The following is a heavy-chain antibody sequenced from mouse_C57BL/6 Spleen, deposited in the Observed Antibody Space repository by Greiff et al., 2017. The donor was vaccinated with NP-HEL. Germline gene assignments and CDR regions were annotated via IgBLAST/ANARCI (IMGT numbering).Heavy chain of an antibody. CDR1: GFTFTDYY. V-gene: IGHV7-3*02. D-gene: IGHD1-1*02. CDR2: IRNKANGYTT. Sequence: DVKLVESGGGLVQPGGSLRLSCATSGFTFTDYYMSWVRQPPGKALKWLGFIRNKANGYTTEYSESVKGRFTISRDNSQSNLYLQMNTLRAEDSATYYCARDMWSFAYWGQGTLVTVSA. J-gene: IGHJ3*01. CDR3: ARDMWSFAY.